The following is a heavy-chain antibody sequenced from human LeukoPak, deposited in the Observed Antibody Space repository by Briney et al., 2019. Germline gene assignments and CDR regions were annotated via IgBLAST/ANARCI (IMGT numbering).Heavy chain of an antibody. CDR1: GFTFSIYS. J-gene: IGHJ3*02. Sequence: PGGSLRLSCAASGFTFSIYSMNWVRQAPGKGLEWVSYISNSSSTIYYADSVKGRFTISRDNAKNSLYLQMNTLRAEDTAVYYCARDFRPNWGHDAFDIWGQGTMVTVSS. V-gene: IGHV3-48*04. D-gene: IGHD7-27*01. CDR3: ARDFRPNWGHDAFDI. CDR2: ISNSSSTI.